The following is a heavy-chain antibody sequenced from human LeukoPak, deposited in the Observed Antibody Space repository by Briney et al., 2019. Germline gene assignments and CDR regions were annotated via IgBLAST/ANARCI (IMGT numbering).Heavy chain of an antibody. V-gene: IGHV1-2*06. J-gene: IGHJ4*02. CDR2: INPSSGDT. CDR1: GYTFTGYH. CDR3: ARDWPRDYSSGWLAFDY. Sequence: GASVKVSCKASGYTFTGYHMHWVRQAPGQGLEWMGRINPSSGDTNNAQKFQGRVTMTRDTSISTAYMELSSLRSEDTAVYYCARDWPRDYSSGWLAFDYWGQGTLVTVSS. D-gene: IGHD6-19*01.